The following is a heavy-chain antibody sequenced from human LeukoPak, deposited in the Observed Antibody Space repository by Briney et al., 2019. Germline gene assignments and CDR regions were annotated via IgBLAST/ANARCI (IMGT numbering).Heavy chain of an antibody. Sequence: SQTLSLTCAISGDSVSSNRAAWNWIPQAPSRGLEWLGGTYYRSKWYNDYAVSVKSRITINPDTSKNQFSLELKSVTPEDTAVYYCARDNSSSWYVDYWGQGTLVTVSS. CDR3: ARDNSSSWYVDY. V-gene: IGHV6-1*01. CDR1: GDSVSSNRAA. CDR2: TYYRSKWYN. D-gene: IGHD6-13*01. J-gene: IGHJ4*02.